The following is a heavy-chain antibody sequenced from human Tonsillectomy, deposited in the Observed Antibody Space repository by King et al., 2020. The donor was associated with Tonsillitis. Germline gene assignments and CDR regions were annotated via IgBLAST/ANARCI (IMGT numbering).Heavy chain of an antibody. CDR3: ARGEYSSSSNWFDP. V-gene: IGHV4-31*03. J-gene: IGHJ5*02. CDR1: GGSISSGGYY. CDR2: IYYSGST. D-gene: IGHD6-6*01. Sequence: VQLQESGPGLVKPSQTLSLTCTVSGGSISSGGYYWNWIRQHPGKGLEWIGYIYYSGSTYYTPSLKSRVTISVDTSKNQFSLKLSSVTAADTAVYYCARGEYSSSSNWFDPWGQGTLVTVST.